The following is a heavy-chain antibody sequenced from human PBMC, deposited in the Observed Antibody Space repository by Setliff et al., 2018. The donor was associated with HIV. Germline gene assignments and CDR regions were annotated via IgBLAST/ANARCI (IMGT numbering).Heavy chain of an antibody. D-gene: IGHD3-10*01. V-gene: IGHV4-61*10. Sequence: PSETLSLTCTVSGGSISSGSYYWSWIRQPAGKGLEWIGRIYYSGSAYYNPSLKSRVTIALDTSKNQFSLKLTSMTAADTAVYYCAREWRGRYYYYMDVWGKGTTVTVSS. J-gene: IGHJ6*03. CDR1: GGSISSGSYY. CDR3: AREWRGRYYYYMDV. CDR2: IYYSGSA.